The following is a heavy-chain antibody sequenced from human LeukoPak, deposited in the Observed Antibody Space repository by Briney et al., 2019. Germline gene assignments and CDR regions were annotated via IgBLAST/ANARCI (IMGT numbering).Heavy chain of an antibody. CDR1: GGSFSGYY. Sequence: SETLRLTCAVYGGSFSGYYWSWIRQPPGKGLEWIGEINHSGSTNYNPSLKSRVTISVDTSKNQFSLKLSSVTAADTAVYYCARAYIAAGWFDHWGQGTLVTVSS. J-gene: IGHJ5*02. D-gene: IGHD6-13*01. V-gene: IGHV4-34*01. CDR3: ARAYIAAGWFDH. CDR2: INHSGST.